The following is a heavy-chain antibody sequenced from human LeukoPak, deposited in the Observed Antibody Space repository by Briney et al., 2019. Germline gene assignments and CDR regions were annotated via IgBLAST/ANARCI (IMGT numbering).Heavy chain of an antibody. V-gene: IGHV4-39*07. CDR2: LYYDGRT. Sequence: SETLSLTCTVFGDSVSSSNYYWAWFRQPPGKGLDWIGSLYYDGRTYYSPSLKSRVTISVDTSKNQFSLKLSSVTAADTAVYYCAREAVAAAGRIDYWGQGTLVTVSS. D-gene: IGHD6-13*01. J-gene: IGHJ4*02. CDR3: AREAVAAAGRIDY. CDR1: GDSVSSSNYY.